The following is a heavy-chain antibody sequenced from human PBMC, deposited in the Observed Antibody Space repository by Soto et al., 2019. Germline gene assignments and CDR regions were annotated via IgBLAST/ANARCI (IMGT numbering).Heavy chain of an antibody. D-gene: IGHD3-9*01. CDR3: ARVRYGYYYYYGMDV. J-gene: IGHJ6*02. Sequence: SETLSLTCAVYGGSFSGYYWSWIRQPPGKGLEWIGEISHSGSTNYNPSLKSRVTISVDTSKNQFSLKLSSVTAADTAVYYCARVRYGYYYYYGMDVWGQGTTVTVSS. CDR1: GGSFSGYY. CDR2: ISHSGST. V-gene: IGHV4-34*01.